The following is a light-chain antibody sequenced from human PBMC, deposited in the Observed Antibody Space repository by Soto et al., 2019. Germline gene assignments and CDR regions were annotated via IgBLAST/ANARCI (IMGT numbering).Light chain of an antibody. Sequence: DIQMTQSPSTLSASVEDRVTITCRASQSIVRWLAWYQQKPGKAPNLLIYDASTLKSGVPSRFSGSGSGTEFTLTISSLQPDDFATSYCQQYDTYPWTFGQGTKVEIK. CDR1: QSIVRW. V-gene: IGKV1-5*01. CDR3: QQYDTYPWT. J-gene: IGKJ1*01. CDR2: DAS.